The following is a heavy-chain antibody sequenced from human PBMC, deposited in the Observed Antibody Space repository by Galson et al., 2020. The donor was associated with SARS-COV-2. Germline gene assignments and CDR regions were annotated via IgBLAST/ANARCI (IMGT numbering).Heavy chain of an antibody. J-gene: IGHJ5*02. Sequence: ASVKVSCKVSGYTLTELSMHWVRQAPGKGLEWMGGFDPEDGETIYAQKFQGRVTMTEDTSTDTAYMELSSLRSEDTAVYYCATGPAITMVRGVNWFDPWGQGTLVTVSS. CDR2: FDPEDGET. D-gene: IGHD3-10*01. V-gene: IGHV1-24*01. CDR1: GYTLTELS. CDR3: ATGPAITMVRGVNWFDP.